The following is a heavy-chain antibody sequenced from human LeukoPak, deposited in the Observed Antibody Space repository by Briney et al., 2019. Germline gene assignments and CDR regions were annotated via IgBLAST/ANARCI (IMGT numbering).Heavy chain of an antibody. CDR1: GYSISSGYC. CDR3: ARILGNYFDY. Sequence: SETLSLTCAVSGYSISSGYCWGWIRQPPGKGLEWIGSIYHSGSTYYDPSLKSRVTISVDTSKNQFSLKLSSVTAADTAVYYCARILGNYFDYWGQGTLVTVSS. D-gene: IGHD2-15*01. V-gene: IGHV4-38-2*01. J-gene: IGHJ4*02. CDR2: IYHSGST.